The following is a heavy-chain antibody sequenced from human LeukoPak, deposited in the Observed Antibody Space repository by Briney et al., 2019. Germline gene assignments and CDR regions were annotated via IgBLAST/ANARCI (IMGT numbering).Heavy chain of an antibody. CDR3: ARRANTAPPYYFDY. J-gene: IGHJ4*02. D-gene: IGHD5-18*01. CDR2: IYSSGST. V-gene: IGHV4-39*07. Sequence: SETLSLTCTVSGGSISSSYYYWGWIRQPPGKGLEWIGSIYSSGSTYYNPSLKSRVTISVDTSKNQFSLKLSSVTAADTAVYYCARRANTAPPYYFDYWGQGTLVTVSS. CDR1: GGSISSSYYY.